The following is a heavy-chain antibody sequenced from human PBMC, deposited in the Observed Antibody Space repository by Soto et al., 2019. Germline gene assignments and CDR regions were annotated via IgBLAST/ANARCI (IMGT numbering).Heavy chain of an antibody. Sequence: PGGSLRLSCAASGFTFSSYAMHWVRQAPGKGLEYVSAISSNGGSTYYANSVKGRFTISRDNSKNTLYLQMNSLRAEDTAVYYCAKDRDYGGNSGAFDIWGQGTMVTVSS. D-gene: IGHD4-17*01. CDR3: AKDRDYGGNSGAFDI. V-gene: IGHV3-64*01. CDR1: GFTFSSYA. CDR2: ISSNGGST. J-gene: IGHJ3*02.